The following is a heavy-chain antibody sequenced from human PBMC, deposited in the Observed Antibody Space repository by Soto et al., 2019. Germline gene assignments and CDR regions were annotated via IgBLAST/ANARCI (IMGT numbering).Heavy chain of an antibody. Sequence: TLSLTCAVSGVSITTNGYSWSWIRQPPGKGLEWIGYIYPSGTIFYNPSLNSRVTISADTSNNQFSLKLTSVTAADTAVYFCATYTAFAKYYFDYWGSGTLVPVS. CDR3: ATYTAFAKYYFDY. CDR1: GVSITTNGYS. J-gene: IGHJ4*01. V-gene: IGHV4-30-2*01. CDR2: IYPSGTI. D-gene: IGHD3-16*01.